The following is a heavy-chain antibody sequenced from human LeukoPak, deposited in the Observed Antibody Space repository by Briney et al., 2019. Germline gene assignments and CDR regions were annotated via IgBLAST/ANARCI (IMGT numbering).Heavy chain of an antibody. CDR1: GFTFSTYW. D-gene: IGHD2-21*02. Sequence: PGGSLRLSCAASGFTFSTYWMHWVRQAPGKGLVWVSSINSSSSYIYYADSVKGRFTISRDNAKNSLYLQMNSLRAEDTAVYYCARDPYCGGDCYPPDAFDIWGQGTMVTVSS. V-gene: IGHV3-21*01. CDR2: INSSSSYI. J-gene: IGHJ3*02. CDR3: ARDPYCGGDCYPPDAFDI.